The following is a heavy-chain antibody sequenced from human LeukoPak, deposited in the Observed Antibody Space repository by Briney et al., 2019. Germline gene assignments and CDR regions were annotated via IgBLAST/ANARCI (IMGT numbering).Heavy chain of an antibody. CDR3: TRSRMVGVTDNGAGGDY. J-gene: IGHJ4*02. CDR1: GYTFTSYG. Sequence: ASVKVSCKASGYTFTSYGISWVRQAPGQGLEWMGWIIAYNGNTNYAQKLQGRVTMTTDTSTSTSYMELRSLRSDDTAMYYCTRSRMVGVTDNGAGGDYWGQGTLVTVFS. V-gene: IGHV1-18*01. CDR2: IIAYNGNT. D-gene: IGHD1-26*01.